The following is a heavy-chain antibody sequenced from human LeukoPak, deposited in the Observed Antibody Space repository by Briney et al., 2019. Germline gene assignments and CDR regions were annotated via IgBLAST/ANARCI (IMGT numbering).Heavy chain of an antibody. Sequence: PSETLSLTCAVYGGSFSGYYWSWIRQPPGKGLEWIGEINHSGSTNYNPSLKSRVTISVDTSKNQFSLKLSSVTAADTAVYYCARDVVRISGYSGYDPWGQGTLVTVSS. V-gene: IGHV4-34*01. D-gene: IGHD5-12*01. J-gene: IGHJ5*02. CDR1: GGSFSGYY. CDR3: ARDVVRISGYSGYDP. CDR2: INHSGST.